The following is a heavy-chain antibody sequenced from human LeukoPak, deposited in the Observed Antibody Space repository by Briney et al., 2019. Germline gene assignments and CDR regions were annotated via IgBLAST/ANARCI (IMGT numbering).Heavy chain of an antibody. J-gene: IGHJ4*02. D-gene: IGHD1-26*01. V-gene: IGHV1-18*01. CDR2: ISAYNGNA. CDR1: GYTFTSYG. CDR3: ARNAGYGGSTDY. Sequence: ASVKVSCKASGYTFTSYGISWVRRAPGQGLEWMGWISAYNGNANYAQKLQGRVSMTTDTSTSTAYMELRSLRSDDTAVYYCARNAGYGGSTDYWGQGTLVTVSS.